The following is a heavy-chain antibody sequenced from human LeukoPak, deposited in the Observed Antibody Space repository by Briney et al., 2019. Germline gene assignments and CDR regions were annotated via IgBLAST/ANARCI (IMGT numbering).Heavy chain of an antibody. CDR3: ASTTRYNWNDGLPDY. CDR2: ISSSGSTI. CDR1: GFTFSDYY. V-gene: IGHV3-11*01. J-gene: IGHJ4*02. Sequence: GGSLRLSCAAPGFTFSDYYMSWIRQAPGKGLEWVSYISSSGSTIYYADSVKGRFTISRDNAKNSLYLQMNSLRAEDTAVYYCASTTRYNWNDGLPDYWGQGTLVTVSS. D-gene: IGHD1-20*01.